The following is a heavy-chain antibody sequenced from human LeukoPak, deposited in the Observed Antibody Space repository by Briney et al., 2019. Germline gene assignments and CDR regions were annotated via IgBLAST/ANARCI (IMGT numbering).Heavy chain of an antibody. Sequence: LSGGSLRLSCEASGLTFSNSVMNWVRQAPGKGLEWVALVSYEGSSERYADSVKGRFTISRDNSKNVLYLQMNSLGVEDTAVYYCATNLLHDYKGSWGQGTLVTVSS. J-gene: IGHJ4*02. CDR3: ATNLLHDYKGS. CDR1: GLTFSNSV. V-gene: IGHV3-30*03. D-gene: IGHD4-11*01. CDR2: VSYEGSSE.